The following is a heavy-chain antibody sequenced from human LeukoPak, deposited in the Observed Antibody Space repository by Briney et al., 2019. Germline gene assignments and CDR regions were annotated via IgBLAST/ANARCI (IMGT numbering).Heavy chain of an antibody. Sequence: GESLKISCKGSGYSFTNYWISWVRQMPGKGLEWMGRIDPSDSYTNYGPSFQGHVTISADKSISTAYLQWSSLKASDTAMYYCARQPTYYDTFPYAFDIWGQGTMVTVSS. J-gene: IGHJ3*02. CDR3: ARQPTYYDTFPYAFDI. CDR1: GYSFTNYW. V-gene: IGHV5-10-1*01. CDR2: IDPSDSYT. D-gene: IGHD3-9*01.